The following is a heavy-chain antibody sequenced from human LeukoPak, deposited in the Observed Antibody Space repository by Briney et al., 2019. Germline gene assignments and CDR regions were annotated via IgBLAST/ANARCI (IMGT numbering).Heavy chain of an antibody. D-gene: IGHD3-22*01. CDR3: ARVVRYYDTSGSGVGMDV. CDR2: ISTRTSSI. V-gene: IGHV3-21*01. Sequence: GGSLRLSCAASGFTFSSYSMNWVRQAPGKGLEWVSSISTRTSSIYYADSVEGRFTISRDNAKNSLYLQMNSLSADDTAVYYCARVVRYYDTSGSGVGMDVWGQGTTVTVSS. CDR1: GFTFSSYS. J-gene: IGHJ6*02.